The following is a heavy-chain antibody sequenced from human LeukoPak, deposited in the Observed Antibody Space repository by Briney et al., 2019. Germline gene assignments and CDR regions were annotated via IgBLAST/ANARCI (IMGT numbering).Heavy chain of an antibody. CDR3: ARNRVMGWQLAPFDY. J-gene: IGHJ4*02. CDR2: INPNSGGT. CDR1: GYTFTDYY. D-gene: IGHD6-6*01. Sequence: ASVKVSCKASGYTFTDYYMHWVRQAPGQGLEWMGWINPNSGGTNYAQKFQGRVTMTRDTSISTAYMELSRLTSGDTAVYFCARNRVMGWQLAPFDYWGQGAMVIVSS. V-gene: IGHV1-2*02.